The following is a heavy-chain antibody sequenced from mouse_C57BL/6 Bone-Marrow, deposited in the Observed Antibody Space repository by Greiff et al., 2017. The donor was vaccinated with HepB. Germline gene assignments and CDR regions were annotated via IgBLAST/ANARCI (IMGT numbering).Heavy chain of an antibody. CDR2: ILPGSGST. J-gene: IGHJ2*01. Sequence: VQRVESGAELMKPGASVKLSCKATGYTFTGYWIEWVKQRPGHGLEWIGEILPGSGSTNYNEKIKGKATFTADTSSNTDYMQLSSLTTEDSAIYYCARATGLTGMPFDYWGQGTTLTVSS. D-gene: IGHD4-1*01. CDR3: ARATGLTGMPFDY. V-gene: IGHV1-9*01. CDR1: GYTFTGYW.